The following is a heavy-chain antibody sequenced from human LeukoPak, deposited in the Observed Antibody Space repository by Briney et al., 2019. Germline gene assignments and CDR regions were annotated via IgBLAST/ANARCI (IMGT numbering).Heavy chain of an antibody. CDR1: GYTFTSYA. CDR3: ARNTETAIPLPYYFDY. D-gene: IGHD2-21*02. Sequence: ASVTVSCKASGYTFTSYAMHWVRQAPGQRLECMGWINTGNGNTKYSQKFRGRVTITRDTSASTAYMDLSSLRSEDTAVYYCARNTETAIPLPYYFDYWGQGTLVTVSS. CDR2: INTGNGNT. J-gene: IGHJ4*02. V-gene: IGHV1-3*04.